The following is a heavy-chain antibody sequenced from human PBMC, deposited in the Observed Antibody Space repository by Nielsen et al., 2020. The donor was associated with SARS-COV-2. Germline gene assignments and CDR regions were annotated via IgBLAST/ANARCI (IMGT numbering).Heavy chain of an antibody. CDR3: ARGGSSYGYAYYYYGMDV. CDR2: FDPEDGET. CDR1: GGTFSSYA. D-gene: IGHD5-18*01. J-gene: IGHJ6*02. Sequence: ASVKVSCKASGGTFSSYAISWVRQAPGKGLEWMGGFDPEDGETIYAQKFQGRVTMTEDTSTDTAYMELSSLRSEDTAVYYCARGGSSYGYAYYYYGMDVWGQGTTVTVSS. V-gene: IGHV1-24*01.